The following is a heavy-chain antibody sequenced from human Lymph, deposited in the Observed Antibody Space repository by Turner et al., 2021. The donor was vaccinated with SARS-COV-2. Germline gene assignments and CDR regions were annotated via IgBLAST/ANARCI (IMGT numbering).Heavy chain of an antibody. V-gene: IGHV4-39*01. CDR2: IYYSGSN. J-gene: IGHJ4*02. Sequence: QLQLQASGPGLVKPSETLSLTCTVSGGSISSSSHYWGWIRQPPGRGLEGIGHIYYSGSNYYNPSLKSRVTISVDTSKNQFSLKLSSVTAADTAVYYCARLVRRAEYYFDYWGQGTLVTVSS. CDR3: ARLVRRAEYYFDY. D-gene: IGHD3-10*01. CDR1: GGSISSSSHY.